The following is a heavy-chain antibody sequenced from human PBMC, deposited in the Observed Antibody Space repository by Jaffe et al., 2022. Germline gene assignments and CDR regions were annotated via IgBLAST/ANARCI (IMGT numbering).Heavy chain of an antibody. V-gene: IGHV3-48*01. CDR1: GFTFSSYG. D-gene: IGHD6-13*01. CDR3: ARDLGSRYYYYYMDV. CDR2: ISSRSSTI. Sequence: EVQLVESGGGLVQPGGSLRLSCAASGFTFSSYGMNWVRQAPGKGLEWVSYISSRSSTIYYADSVKGRFTISRDNAKNSLYMQMNSLRAEDTAVYYCARDLGSRYYYYYMDVWGKGTPVTVSS. J-gene: IGHJ6*03.